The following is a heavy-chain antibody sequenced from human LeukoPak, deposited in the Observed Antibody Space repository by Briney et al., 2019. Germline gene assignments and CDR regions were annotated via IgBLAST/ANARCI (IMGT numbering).Heavy chain of an antibody. CDR3: ARELGSGFHFHY. CDR1: GYTFTGYY. CDR2: INPNSGGT. D-gene: IGHD3-22*01. J-gene: IGHJ4*02. Sequence: ASVKVSCKASGYTFTGYYMHWVLQAPGQGLEWMGWINPNSGGTNYAQKFQGRVTMTRDTSISTAYMELSRLRSDDTAVYYCARELGSGFHFHYWGQGTLVTVSS. V-gene: IGHV1-2*02.